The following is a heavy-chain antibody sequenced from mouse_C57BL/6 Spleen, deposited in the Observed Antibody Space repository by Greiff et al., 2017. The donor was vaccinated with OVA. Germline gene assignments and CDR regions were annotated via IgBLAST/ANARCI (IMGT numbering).Heavy chain of an antibody. Sequence: EVQVVESGGGLVQPGGSLSLSCAASGFTFTDYYMSWVRQPPGKALEWLGFIRNKANGYTTEYSASVKGRFTISRDNSQSILYLQMNALRAEDSATYYCARFSQLGRYFDVWGTGTTVTVSS. CDR1: GFTFTDYY. D-gene: IGHD4-1*02. V-gene: IGHV7-3*01. CDR2: IRNKANGYTT. CDR3: ARFSQLGRYFDV. J-gene: IGHJ1*03.